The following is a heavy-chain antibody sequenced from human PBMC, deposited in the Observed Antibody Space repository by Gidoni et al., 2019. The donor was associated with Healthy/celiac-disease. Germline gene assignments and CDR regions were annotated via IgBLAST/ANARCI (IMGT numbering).Heavy chain of an antibody. CDR2: IYYSGST. CDR1: GGSISSYY. J-gene: IGHJ3*02. D-gene: IGHD4-17*01. Sequence: QVQLQESRPGLVQPSETLSLTCTLSGGSISSYYWSWIRQPPGKGLEWIVYIYYSGSTNYNPSLKSRVTISVDTSKNQFSLKLSSVTAADTAVYYCARFDYGDYVAFDIWGQGTMVTVSS. CDR3: ARFDYGDYVAFDI. V-gene: IGHV4-59*08.